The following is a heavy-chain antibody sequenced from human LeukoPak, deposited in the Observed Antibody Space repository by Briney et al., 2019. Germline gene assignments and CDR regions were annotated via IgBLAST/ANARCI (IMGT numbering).Heavy chain of an antibody. CDR2: IYTSGST. J-gene: IGHJ4*02. CDR1: GGSISSGSYY. Sequence: SETLSLTCTVSGGSISSGSYYWSWIRQPAGKGLEWIGRIYTSGSTNYNPSLKSRVTISVDTSKNQFSLKLSSVTAADTAVYYCARARYDILTGSHVAFDYWGQGTLVTVSS. CDR3: ARARYDILTGSHVAFDY. D-gene: IGHD3-9*01. V-gene: IGHV4-61*02.